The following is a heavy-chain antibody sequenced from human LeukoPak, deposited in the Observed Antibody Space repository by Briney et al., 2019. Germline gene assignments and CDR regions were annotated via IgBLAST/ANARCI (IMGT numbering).Heavy chain of an antibody. CDR2: IYTSGST. CDR3: AREEYYSDNSGYYPDF. D-gene: IGHD3-22*01. J-gene: IGHJ4*02. V-gene: IGHV4-61*02. Sequence: SETLSLTCTLSGDSISSGSYYWSWIRQPAVKGLEWIGRIYTSGSTNYNPSLKSRVTISVDTSTNQFSLKLSSVTAADTAVYYCAREEYYSDNSGYYPDFWGQGTLVTVSS. CDR1: GDSISSGSYY.